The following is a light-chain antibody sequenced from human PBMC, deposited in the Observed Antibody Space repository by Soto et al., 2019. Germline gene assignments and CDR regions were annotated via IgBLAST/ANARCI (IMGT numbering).Light chain of an antibody. J-gene: IGLJ2*01. V-gene: IGLV1-47*01. CDR2: RNN. CDR1: SSNIGSNY. CDR3: GGWDDSLSGPV. Sequence: QSALTQPPSASGTPGQRVNISCSGSSSNIGSNYVYWYRQFPGTAPKLLIQRNNQRPSGVPARFSGSKSGTSASLAISGLRSEDEADYYCGGWDDSLSGPVFGGGTQLTV.